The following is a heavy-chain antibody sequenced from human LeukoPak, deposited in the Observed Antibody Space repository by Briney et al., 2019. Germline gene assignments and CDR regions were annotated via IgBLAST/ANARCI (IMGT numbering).Heavy chain of an antibody. CDR1: GFTFSTSA. CDR3: ARPSITVAETAADH. Sequence: GGSLRLSCAASGFTFSTSAMNWVRQAPGKGLEWVSAISNSGDGTFYADSVKGRFTISRDNSKNALYLQMNSLRAEDTAVYFCARPSITVAETAADHWGQGTLVTVSS. CDR2: ISNSGDGT. D-gene: IGHD6-19*01. V-gene: IGHV3-23*01. J-gene: IGHJ4*02.